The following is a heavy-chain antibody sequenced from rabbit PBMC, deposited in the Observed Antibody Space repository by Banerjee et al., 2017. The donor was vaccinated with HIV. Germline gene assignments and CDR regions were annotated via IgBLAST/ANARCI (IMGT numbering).Heavy chain of an antibody. D-gene: IGHD2-1*01. CDR2: THIDSDHT. CDR3: ARGVGGYPCYFDL. Sequence: ESGGDLVKPEGSLTLTCKASGFDLSSSYWICWVRQAPGKGLEWIGCTHIDSDHTYYASWAKGRFTISTASSTTVTLQMTSLTVADTATYFCARGVGGYPCYFDLWGPGTLVTVS. CDR1: GFDLSSSYW. V-gene: IGHV1S45*01. J-gene: IGHJ4*01.